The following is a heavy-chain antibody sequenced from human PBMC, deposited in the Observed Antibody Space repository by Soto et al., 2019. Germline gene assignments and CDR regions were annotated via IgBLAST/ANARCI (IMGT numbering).Heavy chain of an antibody. CDR1: GYTFTSYG. CDR2: ISAYNGNT. D-gene: IGHD3-9*01. J-gene: IGHJ4*02. V-gene: IGHV1-18*01. CDR3: ARDYYDILTGYYLLFDY. Sequence: GASVKVSCKASGYTFTSYGISWVRQAPGQGLEWMGWISAYNGNTNYAQKLQGRVTMTTDTSTSTAYMELRSLRSDDTAVYYCARDYYDILTGYYLLFDYWGQGTLVTVSS.